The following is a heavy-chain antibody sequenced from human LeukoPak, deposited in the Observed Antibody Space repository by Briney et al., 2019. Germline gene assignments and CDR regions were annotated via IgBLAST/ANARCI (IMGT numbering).Heavy chain of an antibody. CDR3: AREVHSSGWYGEAYYYYYMDV. CDR1: GDSISSYY. D-gene: IGHD6-19*01. J-gene: IGHJ6*03. V-gene: IGHV4-59*01. Sequence: SETLSLTCTVSGDSISSYYWSWIRQPPGKGLEWIGHIYYSMSNNYKPSIKSRVTIALDTSKNKFSMKRSSVTAAATAVYYCAREVHSSGWYGEAYYYYYMDVWGKGTTVTVSS. CDR2: IYYSMSN.